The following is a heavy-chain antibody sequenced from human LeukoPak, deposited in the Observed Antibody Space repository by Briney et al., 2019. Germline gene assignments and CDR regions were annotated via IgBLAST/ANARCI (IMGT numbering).Heavy chain of an antibody. V-gene: IGHV4-59*12. CDR1: GGSISSYY. CDR2: IYYSGST. CDR3: ARDSTTGGDY. J-gene: IGHJ4*02. Sequence: SETLSLTCTVSGGSISSYYWSWIRQPPGKGLEWIGYIYYSGSTYYNPSLKSRVTISVDTSKNQFSLKLSSVTAADTAVYYCARDSTTGGDYWGQGTLVTVSS. D-gene: IGHD1-1*01.